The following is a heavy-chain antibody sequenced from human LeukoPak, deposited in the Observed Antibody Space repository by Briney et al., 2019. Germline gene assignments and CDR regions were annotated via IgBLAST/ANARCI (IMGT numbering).Heavy chain of an antibody. CDR2: LSGSGRGGST. J-gene: IGHJ4*02. CDR1: GFTFSSYA. Sequence: GGSLRLSCAASGFTFSSYAMNWVRQAPGKGLEWVSGLSGSGRGGSTYYAASVKGRFTISRENSKNTLYLQMNSLRAEDTAVYYCAKSLAAAGNYWGQGTLDTVSS. CDR3: AKSLAAAGNY. D-gene: IGHD6-13*01. V-gene: IGHV3-23*01.